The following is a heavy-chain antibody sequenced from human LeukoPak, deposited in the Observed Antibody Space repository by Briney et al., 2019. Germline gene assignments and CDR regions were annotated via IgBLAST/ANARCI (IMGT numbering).Heavy chain of an antibody. CDR3: ARAGRIWGFWSGYDAFDI. J-gene: IGHJ3*02. D-gene: IGHD3-3*01. CDR2: IYTSGST. Sequence: KTSETLSLTCTVSGGSISSGSYYWSWIRQPAGKGLEWIGRIYTSGSTNYNPSLKSRVTISVDTSKNQFSLKLSSVTTADTAVYYCARAGRIWGFWSGYDAFDIWGQGTMVTVSS. CDR1: GGSISSGSYY. V-gene: IGHV4-61*02.